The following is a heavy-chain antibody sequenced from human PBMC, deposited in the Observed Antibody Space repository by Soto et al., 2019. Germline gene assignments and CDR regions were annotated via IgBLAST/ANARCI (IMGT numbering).Heavy chain of an antibody. CDR1: GYTFTSYG. V-gene: IGHV1-18*01. D-gene: IGHD3-16*01. J-gene: IGHJ6*02. Sequence: QVQLVQSGAEVKKPGASVKVSCKASGYTFTSYGISWVRQAPGQGLEWMGWISAYNGNTNYAQKLQGRVTMTTDTSTSTAYMELRSLRSDDTAVYYCARDPYDYVWGSLSYYYYGMDVWGQGTTVTVSS. CDR2: ISAYNGNT. CDR3: ARDPYDYVWGSLSYYYYGMDV.